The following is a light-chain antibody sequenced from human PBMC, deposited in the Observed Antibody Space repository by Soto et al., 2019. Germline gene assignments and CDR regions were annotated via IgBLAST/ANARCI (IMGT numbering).Light chain of an antibody. J-gene: IGKJ3*01. CDR2: GAS. Sequence: EIVLMQSPDTLSLSPGERATLSCRASETISSHYIAWYQQKPGQAPRLLIFGASTRATGIPDRFSGSWSGTDFTLTISRLELYVYGDDDCQNLDYSPITLAPGT. CDR1: ETISSHY. V-gene: IGKV3-20*01. CDR3: QNLDYSPIT.